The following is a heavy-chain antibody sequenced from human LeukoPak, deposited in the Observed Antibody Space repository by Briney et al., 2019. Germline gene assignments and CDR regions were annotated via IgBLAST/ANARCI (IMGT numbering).Heavy chain of an antibody. CDR2: MYHSGST. CDR1: GGSISSSNW. V-gene: IGHV4-4*02. Sequence: PSGTLSLTCAVSGGSISSSNWWSWVRQPPGKGLEWIGEMYHSGSTNYNPSLKSRVTISVDKSKNQFSLKLTSVTAADTAVYYCARDRVWNYDGNHYYYMDVWGKGTTVTVSS. D-gene: IGHD1-7*01. CDR3: ARDRVWNYDGNHYYYMDV. J-gene: IGHJ6*03.